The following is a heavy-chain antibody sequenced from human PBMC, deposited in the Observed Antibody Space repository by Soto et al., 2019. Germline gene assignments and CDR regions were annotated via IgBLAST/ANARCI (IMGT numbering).Heavy chain of an antibody. CDR3: AKDTGAAVAGGFDP. D-gene: IGHD6-19*01. V-gene: IGHV3-21*04. CDR2: ISSTTNYI. Sequence: PGGSLRLSCAASGFTFTRYSMNWVRQAPGKGLEWVSSISSTTNYIYYGDSMKGRFTISRDNAKNSLYLEMNSLRAEDTALYYCAKDTGAAVAGGFDPWGQGTLVTVSS. J-gene: IGHJ5*02. CDR1: GFTFTRYS.